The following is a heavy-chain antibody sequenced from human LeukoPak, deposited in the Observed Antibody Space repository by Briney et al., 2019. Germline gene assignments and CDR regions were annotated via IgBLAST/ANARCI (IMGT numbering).Heavy chain of an antibody. Sequence: PGGSLRLSCAASGFTVSSHFVSWVRQAPGKGLEWVSVLYDDGTTKYPDSVKGRFTISRDNSKNTLYLQMDSLRTEDTAVYYSTRELLYHFYEYWGQGTLVTVSS. V-gene: IGHV3-53*01. J-gene: IGHJ4*02. CDR2: LYDDGTT. CDR3: TRELLYHFYEY. CDR1: GFTVSSHF. D-gene: IGHD3-3*01.